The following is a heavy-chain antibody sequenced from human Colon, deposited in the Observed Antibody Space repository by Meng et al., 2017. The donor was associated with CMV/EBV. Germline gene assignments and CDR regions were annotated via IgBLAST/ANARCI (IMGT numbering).Heavy chain of an antibody. V-gene: IGHV3-30*02. CDR2: IRYDGSIK. J-gene: IGHJ4*02. Sequence: LTCAASGFTFSSYAMHWVRQTPDKGLDWVAFIRYDGSIKFYADSVKGRFTISRDNSKNTLYLEMNSLRAEDTALYYCAKRTVLVPADLGPREFYFDRWGQGTLVTVSS. D-gene: IGHD2-2*01. CDR3: AKRTVLVPADLGPREFYFDR. CDR1: GFTFSSYA.